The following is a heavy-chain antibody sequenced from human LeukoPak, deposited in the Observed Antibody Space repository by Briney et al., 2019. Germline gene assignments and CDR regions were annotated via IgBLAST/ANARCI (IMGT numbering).Heavy chain of an antibody. CDR2: ISAYNGNT. J-gene: IGHJ4*02. D-gene: IGHD3-22*01. Sequence: ASVTVSCKASGYTFTSYGISWVRQAPGQGLEWMGWISAYNGNTNYAQKLQGRVTMTTDTSTSTAYMELRSLRSDDTAVYYCARTDSSGYYYPPVFDYWGQGTLVTVPS. V-gene: IGHV1-18*01. CDR1: GYTFTSYG. CDR3: ARTDSSGYYYPPVFDY.